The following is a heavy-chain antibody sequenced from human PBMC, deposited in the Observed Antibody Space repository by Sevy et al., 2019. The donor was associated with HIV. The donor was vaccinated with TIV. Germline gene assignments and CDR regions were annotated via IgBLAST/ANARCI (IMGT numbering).Heavy chain of an antibody. Sequence: GGSLRLSCAASGFTFTNFWMSWVRQAPGKGLEWVANVNNDGSGQKYADSVKGRFIISRDNAKNSLYLQMNSLRTEDTGVYYYARNSGNWGQGTLVTVSS. CDR3: ARNSGN. J-gene: IGHJ4*02. V-gene: IGHV3-7*01. D-gene: IGHD6-19*01. CDR1: GFTFTNFW. CDR2: VNNDGSGQ.